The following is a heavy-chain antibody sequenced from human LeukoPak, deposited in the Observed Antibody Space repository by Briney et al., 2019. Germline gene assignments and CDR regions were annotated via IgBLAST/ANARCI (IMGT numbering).Heavy chain of an antibody. J-gene: IGHJ6*04. CDR3: AELGITMIGGV. CDR2: INGSGDKT. V-gene: IGHV3-23*01. Sequence: GGSLRLSCAASGFTLSNYAMNWVRQAPGKGLEWVSSINGSGDKTYYADSVKGRFTISRDNSKNTLYLQMNSLRAEDTTVYYCAELGITMIGGVWGKGTTVTISS. CDR1: GFTLSNYA. D-gene: IGHD3-10*02.